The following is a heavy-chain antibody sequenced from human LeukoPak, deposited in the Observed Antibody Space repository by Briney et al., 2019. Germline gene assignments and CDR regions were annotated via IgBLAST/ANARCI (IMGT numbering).Heavy chain of an antibody. CDR2: ISYDGSNK. D-gene: IGHD6-13*01. Sequence: QSGGSLRLSCAVSGFSFSNYGMRWVRQAPGKGLEWVAVISYDGSNKYYTDSVKGRFTISRDNSKNTLYLQMNSLRAEDTALYYCAKDLEVAAAGTWGSIDYWGQGTLVTVSS. CDR3: AKDLEVAAAGTWGSIDY. J-gene: IGHJ4*02. V-gene: IGHV3-30*18. CDR1: GFSFSNYG.